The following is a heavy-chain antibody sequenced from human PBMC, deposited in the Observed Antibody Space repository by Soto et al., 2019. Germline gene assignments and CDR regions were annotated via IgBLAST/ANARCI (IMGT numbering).Heavy chain of an antibody. CDR2: MSSNSGAT. CDR1: GYTVTSYD. Sequence: QVQLVPSGAEVTKPGASVKVSCKASGYTVTSYDINVVRQAIGQGLEWMGWMSSNSGATGYAQKIQGRVTMTMDTSISTAYMELINLRSEDTAIYYCARGVDAGVDVWGQGSTVTVSS. CDR3: ARGVDAGVDV. V-gene: IGHV1-8*01. D-gene: IGHD1-1*01. J-gene: IGHJ6*02.